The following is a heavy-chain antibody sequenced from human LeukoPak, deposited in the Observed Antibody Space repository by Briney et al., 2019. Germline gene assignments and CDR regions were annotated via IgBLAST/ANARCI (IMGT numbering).Heavy chain of an antibody. CDR2: IYYSGST. J-gene: IGHJ4*02. D-gene: IGHD2-2*01. CDR1: GGSISSYY. CDR3: ASLTLYCSSTSCPPQTDY. Sequence: SETLSLTCTVSGGSISSYYWSWIRQPPGKGLEWIGYIYYSGSTNYNPSLKSRVTISVDTSKNQFSLKLSSVTAADTAVYYCASLTLYCSSTSCPPQTDYWGQGTLVTVSS. V-gene: IGHV4-59*08.